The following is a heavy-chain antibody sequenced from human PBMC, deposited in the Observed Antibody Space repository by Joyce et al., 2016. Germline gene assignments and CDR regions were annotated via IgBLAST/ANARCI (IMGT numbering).Heavy chain of an antibody. Sequence: VQLVESGGGLVQAGGSLSLSCAASGFRFNTYCINWVRQAPAKGLEWLSYISASSGTICYADSVKGRFTISRDNAKNSVYLQMNSLRDEDTAVYYCARVGRTGYTCDYWGQGTLVTVSS. J-gene: IGHJ4*02. CDR2: ISASSGTI. V-gene: IGHV3-48*02. D-gene: IGHD5-24*01. CDR3: ARVGRTGYTCDY. CDR1: GFRFNTYC.